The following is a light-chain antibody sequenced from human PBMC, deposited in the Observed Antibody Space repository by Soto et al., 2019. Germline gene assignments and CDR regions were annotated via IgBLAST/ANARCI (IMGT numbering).Light chain of an antibody. CDR2: DAS. Sequence: DIQMIQSPSTLSASVGDRVTITCRASQSINNWLAWYQQKPGKAPKFLIYDASNLESGVPSRFSGSASGTEFTLTISSLQPDDFATYYCQQYDNYPLTFGGGTKVDI. J-gene: IGKJ4*01. CDR1: QSINNW. CDR3: QQYDNYPLT. V-gene: IGKV1-5*01.